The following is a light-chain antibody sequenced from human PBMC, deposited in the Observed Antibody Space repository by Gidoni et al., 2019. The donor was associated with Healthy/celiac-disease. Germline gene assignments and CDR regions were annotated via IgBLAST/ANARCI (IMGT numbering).Light chain of an antibody. CDR1: QNVSSSY. CDR2: GAS. CDR3: QQYGSSPWT. V-gene: IGKV3-20*01. J-gene: IGKJ1*01. Sequence: ELVLTHSPGTLSLAPGEEATLSCRASQNVSSSYLAWYQQKPGQAPRLLIYGASSRATGIPARFSGSGSGTDFTLTISRLKPEDFAVYYCQQYGSSPWTFXQXTKVEIK.